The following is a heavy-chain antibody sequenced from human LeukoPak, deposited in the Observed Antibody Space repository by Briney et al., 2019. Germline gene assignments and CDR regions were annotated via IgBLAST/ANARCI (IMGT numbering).Heavy chain of an antibody. D-gene: IGHD4-17*01. V-gene: IGHV1-69*05. CDR1: GGTFSSYA. CDR2: IIPIFGTA. CDR3: ARADYGDYGFFDI. Sequence: SVKVSCKAPGGTFSSYAISWVRQAPGQGLEWMGGIIPIFGTANYAQKFQGRVTITTDESTSTAYMELSSLRSEDTAVYYCARADYGDYGFFDIWGQGTMVTVSS. J-gene: IGHJ3*02.